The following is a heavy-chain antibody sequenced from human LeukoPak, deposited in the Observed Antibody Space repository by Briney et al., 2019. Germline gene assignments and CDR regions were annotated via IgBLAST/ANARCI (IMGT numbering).Heavy chain of an antibody. CDR1: GFTFSSYE. V-gene: IGHV3-48*03. CDR3: ARADQRIFDY. CDR2: ISGSGNTI. D-gene: IGHD2/OR15-2a*01. J-gene: IGHJ4*02. Sequence: GGSLRLSCAASGFTFSSYEMNCVRQAPGKGLEWVSYISGSGNTIFYADSVRGRFTISRDNAKNSLYLQMNSLRAEDTAVYYCARADQRIFDYWGQGTLVTVSS.